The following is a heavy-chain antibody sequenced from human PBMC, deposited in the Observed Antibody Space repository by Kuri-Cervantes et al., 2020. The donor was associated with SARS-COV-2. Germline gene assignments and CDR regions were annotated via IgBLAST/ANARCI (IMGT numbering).Heavy chain of an antibody. CDR2: IIPIFGTA. Sequence: VQDSCKASVGTFSSYAISWVRQAPGQGLEWMGGIIPIFGTANYAQKFQGRVTITADESTSPAYLELSSLRAEDTAVYYCARVEQYGDSYYYYYGMDLWGQGTTVTVSS. D-gene: IGHD4-17*01. V-gene: IGHV1-69*13. CDR1: VGTFSSYA. J-gene: IGHJ6*02. CDR3: ARVEQYGDSYYYYYGMDL.